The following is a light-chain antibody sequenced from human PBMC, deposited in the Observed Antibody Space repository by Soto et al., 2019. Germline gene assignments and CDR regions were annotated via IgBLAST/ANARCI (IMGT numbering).Light chain of an antibody. CDR2: EGS. V-gene: IGLV2-23*01. Sequence: QSVLTQPASVSGSPGQSITISCTGTSSNVGGYNLVSWYQQHPGKAPELMIFEGSKRPSGVSNRFSGSKSGNTASLTISGLQPEDEADYYCCSYAHSTTVVFGGGTKLTVL. CDR3: CSYAHSTTVV. CDR1: SSNVGGYNL. J-gene: IGLJ2*01.